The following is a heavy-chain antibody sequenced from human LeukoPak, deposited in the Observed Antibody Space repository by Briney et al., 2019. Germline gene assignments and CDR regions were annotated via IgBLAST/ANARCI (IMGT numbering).Heavy chain of an antibody. CDR3: ARGPRVVPTAI. J-gene: IGHJ4*02. V-gene: IGHV4-4*02. Sequence: SETLSLTCAVSGGSISSSNWWSWVRQPPGKGLERIGYIYYSGSTTYNASLKSRVTISVDRYKNQFSPKLSSVTAEDTAIYYCARGPRVVPTAIWGQGTLVIVSS. CDR1: GGSISSSNW. CDR2: IYYSGST. D-gene: IGHD2-2*01.